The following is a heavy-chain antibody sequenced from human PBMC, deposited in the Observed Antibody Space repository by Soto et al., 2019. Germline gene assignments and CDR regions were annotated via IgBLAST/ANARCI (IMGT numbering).Heavy chain of an antibody. Sequence: VASVKVSFKASGYTFTSYGISWVRQAPGQGLEWMGWISAYNGNTNYAQKLQGRVTMTTDTSTSTAYMELRSLRSDDTSVYYCARDLRPYYYGSGSPTWGQGTLVTVSS. D-gene: IGHD3-10*01. V-gene: IGHV1-18*01. CDR3: ARDLRPYYYGSGSPT. CDR2: ISAYNGNT. CDR1: GYTFTSYG. J-gene: IGHJ5*02.